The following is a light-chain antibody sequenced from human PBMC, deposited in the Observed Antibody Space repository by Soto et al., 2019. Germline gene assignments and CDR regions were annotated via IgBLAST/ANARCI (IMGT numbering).Light chain of an antibody. V-gene: IGLV2-23*03. J-gene: IGLJ2*01. CDR1: SSDVGSYNL. CDR3: CSYAGSSTFGVV. Sequence: QSALTQPASVSGSPGQSITISCTGTSSDVGSYNLVSWYQQHPGKAPKLMIYEGSKRPSGVSNRFSGSKSGNTAFLTISGLQADDEADYYCCSYAGSSTFGVVFGGGTKLTVL. CDR2: EGS.